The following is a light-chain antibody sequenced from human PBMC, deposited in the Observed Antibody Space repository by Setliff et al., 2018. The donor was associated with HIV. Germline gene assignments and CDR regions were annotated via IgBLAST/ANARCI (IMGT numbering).Light chain of an antibody. J-gene: IGLJ1*01. Sequence: QSALTQPASVSGSPGQSITIFCTGTSSDVGGYNLVSWYQHHPDKAPKLIIYKVRERPSGVSNRFSGSKSGNTASLTISGLQAEDEADYYCCSFAGSNTYVFGPGTKVTVL. V-gene: IGLV2-23*02. CDR1: SSDVGGYNL. CDR2: KVR. CDR3: CSFAGSNTYV.